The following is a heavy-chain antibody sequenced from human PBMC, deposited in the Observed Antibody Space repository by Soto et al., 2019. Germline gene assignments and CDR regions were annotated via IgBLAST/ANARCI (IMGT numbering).Heavy chain of an antibody. V-gene: IGHV4-30-4*01. D-gene: IGHD6-13*01. Sequence: ASETLSLTCTVSGVSISSGDYYWSWIRQTPGKGLEWIGYIYYSENTYSNPSLKSRVTISGDTSKNQFSLKLSSVTAADTAVYYCATSNKDYSSSLWTDWGQGSLVTV. J-gene: IGHJ4*02. CDR1: GVSISSGDYY. CDR2: IYYSENT. CDR3: ATSNKDYSSSLWTD.